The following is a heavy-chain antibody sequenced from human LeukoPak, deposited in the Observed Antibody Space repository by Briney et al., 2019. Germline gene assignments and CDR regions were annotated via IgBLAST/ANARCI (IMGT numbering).Heavy chain of an antibody. CDR3: AXAXXRGRXXALDY. Sequence: EASVKVSCKASGYTFTSYYMHWVRQAPGQGLEWMGRIIPILGIANYAQKFQGRVTITADKSTSTAYMELSSLRSEDTAVYYCAXAXXRGRXXALDYWGQGTLVTVS. CDR1: GYTFTSYY. V-gene: IGHV1-69*04. CDR2: IIPILGIA. D-gene: IGHD1-26*01. J-gene: IGHJ4*02.